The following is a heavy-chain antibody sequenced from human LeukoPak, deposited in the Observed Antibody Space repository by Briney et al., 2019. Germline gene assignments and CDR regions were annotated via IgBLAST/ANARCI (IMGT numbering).Heavy chain of an antibody. V-gene: IGHV4-30-4*01. CDR1: GGSISSGDYY. Sequence: SETLSLTCTVSGGSISSGDYYWSWIRQPPGKGLEWIGYIYYSGSTYYNPSLKSRVTISVDTSKYQFSLKLSSVTAADTAVYYCARDTPPNWFDLWGQGTLVTVSS. J-gene: IGHJ5*02. CDR3: ARDTPPNWFDL. CDR2: IYYSGST.